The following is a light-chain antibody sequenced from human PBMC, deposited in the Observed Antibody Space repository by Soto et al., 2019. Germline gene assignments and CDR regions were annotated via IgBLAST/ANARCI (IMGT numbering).Light chain of an antibody. CDR3: RSYTTSSTLV. V-gene: IGLV2-14*01. Sequence: QSALAQPASVSGSPGQSITISCTATSSDVGAYDYVSWYQQHPGKAPKLIIFEVINRPSGVSDRFSGSKSGNTASLIISGLQAEDEADYYCRSYTTSSTLVFGGGTKLTVL. J-gene: IGLJ2*01. CDR2: EVI. CDR1: SSDVGAYDY.